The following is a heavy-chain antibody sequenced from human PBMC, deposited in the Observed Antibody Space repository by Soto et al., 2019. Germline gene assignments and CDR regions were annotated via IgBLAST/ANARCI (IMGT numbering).Heavy chain of an antibody. J-gene: IGHJ6*03. CDR1: GGSISSYY. V-gene: IGHV4-59*08. D-gene: IGHD3-16*01. CDR2: IYYSGST. Sequence: SETLSLTCTVSGGSISSYYWSWIRQPPGKGLEWIGYIYYSGSTNYNPSLKSRVTISVDTSKNQFSLKLSSVTAADTAVYYCARSRGGAYYYHMDVWGKGTTVTVSS. CDR3: ARSRGGAYYYHMDV.